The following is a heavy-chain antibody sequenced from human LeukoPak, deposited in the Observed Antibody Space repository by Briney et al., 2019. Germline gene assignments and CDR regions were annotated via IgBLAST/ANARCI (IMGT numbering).Heavy chain of an antibody. V-gene: IGHV4-59*01. Sequence: SETLSLTCAVYGGSFSGYYWSWIRQPPGKGLEWIGYIYYSGSTNYNPSLKSRVTISVDTSKNQFSLKLSSVTAADTAVYYCARIYCSGGSCYYYWGQGTLVTVSS. CDR1: GGSFSGYY. J-gene: IGHJ4*02. D-gene: IGHD2-15*01. CDR3: ARIYCSGGSCYYY. CDR2: IYYSGST.